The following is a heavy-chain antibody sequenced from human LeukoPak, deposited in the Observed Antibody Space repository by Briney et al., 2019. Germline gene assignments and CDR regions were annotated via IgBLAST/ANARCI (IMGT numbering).Heavy chain of an antibody. D-gene: IGHD5-24*01. V-gene: IGHV3-30*18. CDR3: AKDSSGGWLRSYYFDP. CDR2: MSYDGSNK. Sequence: GGSLRLSCAVSGFTFSSYSMSWVRQAPGKGLEWVAVMSYDGSNKDYADSVKGRFTISRDNYKNTLYVQMNSLRAEDTAEYYCAKDSSGGWLRSYYFDPWGQGTLVTVSS. J-gene: IGHJ4*02. CDR1: GFTFSSYS.